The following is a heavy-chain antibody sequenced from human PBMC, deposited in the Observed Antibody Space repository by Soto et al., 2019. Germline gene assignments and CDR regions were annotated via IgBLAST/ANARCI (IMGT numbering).Heavy chain of an antibody. Sequence: EVQLVESGGGLVQPGGSLRLSCAASGFTFSSYWMSWVRQAPGMGLEWVANIKQDGSEKYYVDSVKGRFTISRDNAKNSLYLQMNSLRAEDTAVYYCARITVDDAFDIWGQGTMVTVSS. CDR2: IKQDGSEK. D-gene: IGHD3-16*01. CDR3: ARITVDDAFDI. CDR1: GFTFSSYW. J-gene: IGHJ3*02. V-gene: IGHV3-7*01.